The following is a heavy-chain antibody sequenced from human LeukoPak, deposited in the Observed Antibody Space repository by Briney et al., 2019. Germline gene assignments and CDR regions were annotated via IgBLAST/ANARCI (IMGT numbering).Heavy chain of an antibody. J-gene: IGHJ3*02. D-gene: IGHD3-3*01. Sequence: PSETLSLTCTVSGGSISSYYWSWIRQPAGKGLEWIGRIYTSGSTNYNPSLKSRVTISVDTSKNQFSLKLSSVTAADTAVYYCARWSTTFGVIYDAFDIWGQGTMVTVSS. CDR3: ARWSTTFGVIYDAFDI. CDR2: IYTSGST. V-gene: IGHV4-4*07. CDR1: GGSISSYY.